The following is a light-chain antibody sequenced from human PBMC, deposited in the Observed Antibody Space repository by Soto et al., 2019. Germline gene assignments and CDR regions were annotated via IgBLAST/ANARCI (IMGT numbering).Light chain of an antibody. Sequence: DIPLTQSPSTLAACLVDSRPIXRRARQSIGSWLAWYQQKPGKAPKLLIYKASTLESGVPSNFSGSGSGTEFTLTISSLQPDDFATYYCQHYNSYSEAFGQGTKVDIK. CDR3: QHYNSYSEA. CDR2: KAS. J-gene: IGKJ1*01. V-gene: IGKV1-5*03. CDR1: QSIGSW.